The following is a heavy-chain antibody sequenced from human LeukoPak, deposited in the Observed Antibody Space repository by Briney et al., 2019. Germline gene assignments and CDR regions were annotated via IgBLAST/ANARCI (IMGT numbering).Heavy chain of an antibody. CDR1: GYTFTSYY. Sequence: ASVKVSCKASGYTFTSYYMHWVRQAPGQGLEWMGIINPSGGSTGYAQKFQGRVTMTRDTSTSTVYMELSSLRSEDTAVYYCARTLPAAGRSYYYGMDVWGQGTTVTVSS. J-gene: IGHJ6*02. CDR2: INPSGGST. D-gene: IGHD2-2*01. CDR3: ARTLPAAGRSYYYGMDV. V-gene: IGHV1-46*01.